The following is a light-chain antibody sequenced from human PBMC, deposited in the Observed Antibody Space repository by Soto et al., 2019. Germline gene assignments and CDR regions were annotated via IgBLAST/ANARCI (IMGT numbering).Light chain of an antibody. J-gene: IGKJ1*01. CDR1: QSVSRSD. V-gene: IGKV3-20*01. Sequence: EIVLTQFPGTLSLSPGERATLSCRASQSVSRSDLAWYQQKPGQAPRLLIYGATSRATGIPDRFSGFGSGTDFTLTISSLEPEDLAVYYCQQYNDWPRTFGQGTKVDIK. CDR2: GAT. CDR3: QQYNDWPRT.